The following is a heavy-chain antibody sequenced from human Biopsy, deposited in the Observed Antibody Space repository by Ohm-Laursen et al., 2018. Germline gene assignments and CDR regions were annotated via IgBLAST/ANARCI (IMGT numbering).Heavy chain of an antibody. CDR2: IIPILHVP. V-gene: IGHV1-69*04. CDR3: ASLEDRTFDK. Sequence: SVKVSCKVSGGTLITYAISWVRQAPGQGLEWMGRIIPILHVPTYAQSFQGRVTISADKSTSTAYMELSGLRSEDTAVYYCASLEDRTFDKWGQGTLVTVSS. J-gene: IGHJ4*02. CDR1: GGTLITYA.